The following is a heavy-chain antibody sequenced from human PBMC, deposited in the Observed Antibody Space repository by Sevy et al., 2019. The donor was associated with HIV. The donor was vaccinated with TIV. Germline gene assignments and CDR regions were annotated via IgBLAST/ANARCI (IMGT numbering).Heavy chain of an antibody. CDR2: IYNGGET. D-gene: IGHD6-19*01. CDR1: GASMRSSHY. J-gene: IGHJ4*02. Sequence: SETLSLTCTVSGASMRSSHYWGWIRQPPGKGLEWIGSIYNGGETFYTPSLKTRVTISIDTSKSHFSLKLTSVTATDTAVYYCSRLPQWRGPSFDSWGQGNLVTVSS. CDR3: SRLPQWRGPSFDS. V-gene: IGHV4-39*02.